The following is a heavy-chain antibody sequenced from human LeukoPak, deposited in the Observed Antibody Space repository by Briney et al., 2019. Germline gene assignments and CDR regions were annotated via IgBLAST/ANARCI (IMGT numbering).Heavy chain of an antibody. CDR2: ISNIGDST. CDR1: AFTFSSYA. CDR3: VKSGADYGDYFGFFDY. V-gene: IGHV3-64D*09. D-gene: IGHD4-17*01. J-gene: IGHJ4*02. Sequence: PGGSLRLSCSASAFTFSSYAMHWVRQAPGKGLEFVSGISNIGDSTYYGDSVKGRFTISRDNSKNRLYLQMISLRAEDTAMYYCVKSGADYGDYFGFFDYWGQGTLVTVSS.